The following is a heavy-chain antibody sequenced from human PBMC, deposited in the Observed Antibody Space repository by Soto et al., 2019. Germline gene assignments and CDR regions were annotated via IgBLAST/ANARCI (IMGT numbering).Heavy chain of an antibody. J-gene: IGHJ4*02. CDR2: IIPIFGTA. CDR3: ARGVGVITGTTGSFDY. Sequence: ASVKVSCKASGGTFSSYAISWVRQAPGQGLEWMGGIIPIFGTANYAQKFQGRVTITADESTSTAYMELSSLRSEDTAVYYCARGVGVITGTTGSFDYWGQGTLVTVSS. CDR1: GGTFSSYA. D-gene: IGHD1-7*01. V-gene: IGHV1-69*13.